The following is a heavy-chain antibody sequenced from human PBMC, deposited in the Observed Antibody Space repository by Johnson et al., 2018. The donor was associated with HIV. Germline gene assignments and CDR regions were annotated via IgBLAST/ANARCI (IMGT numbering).Heavy chain of an antibody. V-gene: IGHV3-30*02. J-gene: IGHJ3*02. CDR2: IRYDGSNK. CDR3: AAGLVGAFDI. Sequence: QEQLVESGGGVVQPGGSLRLSCATSGFSFSSYGMYWVRQAPGKGLEWVSFIRYDGSNKYYADSVKGRFTISRDNSKNTLYLQMNSLRAEDTAVYYCAAGLVGAFDIWGQGTMVTVSS. CDR1: GFSFSSYG. D-gene: IGHD6-6*01.